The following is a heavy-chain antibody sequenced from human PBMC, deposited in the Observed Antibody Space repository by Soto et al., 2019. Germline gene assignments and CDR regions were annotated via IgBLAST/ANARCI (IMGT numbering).Heavy chain of an antibody. V-gene: IGHV6-1*01. CDR3: ARGNALDV. CDR1: GDSVSSDITS. J-gene: IGHJ3*01. D-gene: IGHD3-10*01. CDR2: TYYRSKWFH. Sequence: QGQLQQSGPGLVKPSQTLSLTCAISGDSVSSDITSWNWIRQSPSRGLEWLGRTYYRSKWFHDYAASVKRRITINPDTSKNQFSLELNSMTPEDTAVYYCARGNALDVWGQGKGVTVSS.